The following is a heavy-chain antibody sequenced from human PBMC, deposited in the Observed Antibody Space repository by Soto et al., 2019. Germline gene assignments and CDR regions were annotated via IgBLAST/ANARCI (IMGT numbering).Heavy chain of an antibody. CDR2: ITGLIGDT. CDR1: GYTFTYRY. J-gene: IGHJ6*02. Sequence: QMPLVQSGAEVKKTGSSVKVSCEASGYTFTYRYLHWVRQAPGQALEWMGWITGLIGDTNFAQKFQGRVTLTRDRSMTTAYMELSSLTSDDTGIYYCATPGAFGGPSYGMDVWGQGTSVTVSS. V-gene: IGHV1-45*02. D-gene: IGHD2-15*01. CDR3: ATPGAFGGPSYGMDV.